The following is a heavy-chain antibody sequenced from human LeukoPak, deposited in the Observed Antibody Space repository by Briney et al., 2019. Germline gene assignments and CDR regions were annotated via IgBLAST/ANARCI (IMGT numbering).Heavy chain of an antibody. CDR2: ISGSGGDT. V-gene: IGHV3-23*01. D-gene: IGHD3-10*01. CDR3: ARDSDSDY. Sequence: GGSLRLSCAAPGFTFSNYAMSWVRQAPGKGLEWVSGISGSGGDTYYADSVKGRFTISRDNAKNSLYLQMNSLRAEDTAVYYCARDSDSDYWGQGTLVTVSS. J-gene: IGHJ4*02. CDR1: GFTFSNYA.